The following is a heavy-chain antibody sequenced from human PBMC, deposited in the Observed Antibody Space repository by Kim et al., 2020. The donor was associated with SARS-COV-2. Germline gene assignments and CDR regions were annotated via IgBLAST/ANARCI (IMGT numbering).Heavy chain of an antibody. CDR1: GASMISYY. V-gene: IGHV4-59*01. D-gene: IGHD7-27*01. J-gene: IGHJ4*02. CDR2: IHYSGRT. Sequence: SETLSITCTVSGASMISYYWNWIRQSPGKGLEWIGYIHYSGRTNYSPSLDTRVTMSMDTSKNQFSLKLTSMTAADTALYYCVRDVANWGFDYWGQGLLVTVSS. CDR3: VRDVANWGFDY.